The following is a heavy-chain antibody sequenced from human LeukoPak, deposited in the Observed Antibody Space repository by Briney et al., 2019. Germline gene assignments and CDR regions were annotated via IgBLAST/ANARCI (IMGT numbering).Heavy chain of an antibody. CDR1: GFTFSSYA. Sequence: GGSLRLSCAASGFTFSSYAMSWVRQAPGKGLEWVSAISGSGGSTYYADSVKGRFTISRNNSKNTLYLQMNSLRAEDTAVYYCAKGSAIVGSRDYWGQGTLVTVSS. J-gene: IGHJ4*02. CDR2: ISGSGGST. CDR3: AKGSAIVGSRDY. D-gene: IGHD3-22*01. V-gene: IGHV3-23*01.